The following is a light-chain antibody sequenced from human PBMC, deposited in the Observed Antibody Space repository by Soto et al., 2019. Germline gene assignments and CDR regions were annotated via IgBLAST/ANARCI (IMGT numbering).Light chain of an antibody. Sequence: DIQLTQSPSFLSASVGDRDTITCRASQGISSYLAWYQQKPGKAPKLLIYAASTLQSGVPSRFSGSGSGTEFTLTISSLQPEDFATYYCQQLNSYPMYTFGQGTKLEIK. J-gene: IGKJ2*01. CDR2: AAS. CDR3: QQLNSYPMYT. V-gene: IGKV1-9*01. CDR1: QGISSY.